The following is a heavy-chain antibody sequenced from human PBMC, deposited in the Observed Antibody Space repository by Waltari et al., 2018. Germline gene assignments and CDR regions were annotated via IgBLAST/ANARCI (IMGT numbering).Heavy chain of an antibody. Sequence: PGQGCEWMGRSNPNRGGTNYPQKFQGRVIVTRDTSISTDYMELSGLRSDDTAVYYCARDRSSTWYGGSIYWGQGTPVTVSS. J-gene: IGHJ4*02. V-gene: IGHV1-2*06. D-gene: IGHD6-13*01. CDR3: ARDRSSTWYGGSIY. CDR2: SNPNRGGT.